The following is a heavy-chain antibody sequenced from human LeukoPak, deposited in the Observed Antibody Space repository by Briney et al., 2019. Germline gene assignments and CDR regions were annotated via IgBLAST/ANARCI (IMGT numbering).Heavy chain of an antibody. Sequence: ASVKVSCKASGYTFTSYDINWVRQATGQGLEWMGWMNPNSGNTGYAQKLQGRVTMTTDTSTSTAYMELRSLRSDDTAVYYCARDGIVVVPAAGYYYYMDVWGKGTTVTVSS. CDR2: MNPNSGNT. D-gene: IGHD2-2*01. CDR1: GYTFTSYD. CDR3: ARDGIVVVPAAGYYYYMDV. V-gene: IGHV1-8*02. J-gene: IGHJ6*03.